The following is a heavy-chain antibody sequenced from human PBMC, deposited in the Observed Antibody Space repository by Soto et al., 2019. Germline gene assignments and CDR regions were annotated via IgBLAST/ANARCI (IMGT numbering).Heavy chain of an antibody. CDR2: IYYSGST. D-gene: IGHD3-16*01. V-gene: IGHV4-59*01. Sequence: SETLSLTCTVSGGSISSYYWSWIGQPPGKGLEWIGYIYYSGSTNYNPSLKSRVTISVDTSKNQFSLKLSSVTAADTAVYYCAREMWGGAFDYWGQGTLVTVSS. CDR3: AREMWGGAFDY. CDR1: GGSISSYY. J-gene: IGHJ4*02.